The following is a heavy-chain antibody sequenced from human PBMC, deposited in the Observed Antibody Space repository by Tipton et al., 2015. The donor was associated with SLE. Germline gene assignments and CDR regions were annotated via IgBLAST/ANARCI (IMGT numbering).Heavy chain of an antibody. J-gene: IGHJ6*04. CDR2: IYYSGST. D-gene: IGHD1-7*01. Sequence: TLSLTCTVSGGSISSSNYYWGWIRQPPGKGLEWIGSIYYSGSTYYNPSLGSRLTISVDTSKDQFSLRLTSVTAADTAVYYCARATDWNLSPDVWGKGTTVTVSS. CDR1: GGSISSSNYY. CDR3: ARATDWNLSPDV. V-gene: IGHV4-39*07.